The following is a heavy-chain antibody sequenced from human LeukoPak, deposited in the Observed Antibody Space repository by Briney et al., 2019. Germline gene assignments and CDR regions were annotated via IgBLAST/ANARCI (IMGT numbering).Heavy chain of an antibody. Sequence: ASVKVSXKASGYTFASYDISWVRQAPGQGLEWVGWIRPYNGNTSYTQKLQGRVTMTTDTSTSTAYMDLRSLRSDDTAVYYCARVKEGYSGYDSPYDYWGQGTLVTVSS. V-gene: IGHV1-18*01. J-gene: IGHJ4*02. CDR2: IRPYNGNT. CDR1: GYTFASYD. CDR3: ARVKEGYSGYDSPYDY. D-gene: IGHD5-12*01.